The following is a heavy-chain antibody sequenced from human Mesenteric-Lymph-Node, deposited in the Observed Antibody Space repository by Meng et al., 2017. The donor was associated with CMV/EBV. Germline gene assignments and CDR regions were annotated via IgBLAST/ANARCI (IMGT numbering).Heavy chain of an antibody. CDR3: AHSSGIAAAGPFYFDY. V-gene: IGHV2-5*02. CDR1: GFSLSTSGVG. CDR2: NYWDDDK. D-gene: IGHD6-13*01. J-gene: IGHJ4*02. Sequence: QITLKDVGPTLGKPAQTLTLTGTFSGFSLSTSGVGVGWIRQPPGTALEWLALNYWDDDKRYSPSLKSRLTITKDNSKHQVVLTMTNMDPVETATYYCAHSSGIAAAGPFYFDYWGQGTLVTVSS.